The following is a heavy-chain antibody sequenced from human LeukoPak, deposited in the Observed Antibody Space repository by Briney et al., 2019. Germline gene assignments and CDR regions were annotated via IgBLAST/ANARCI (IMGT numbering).Heavy chain of an antibody. CDR3: ARAYYDILTGYYPYYFDY. D-gene: IGHD3-9*01. Sequence: GGSLRLSCAASGFTVSSNYMSWVRQAPGKGLEWVSSISSSSSYIYYADSVKGRFTISRDNAKNTLYLQMNSLRAEDTAVYYCARAYYDILTGYYPYYFDYWGQGTLVTVSS. CDR1: GFTVSSNY. V-gene: IGHV3-21*01. J-gene: IGHJ4*02. CDR2: ISSSSSYI.